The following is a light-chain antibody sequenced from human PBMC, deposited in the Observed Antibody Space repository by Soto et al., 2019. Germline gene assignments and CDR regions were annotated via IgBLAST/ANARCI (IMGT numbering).Light chain of an antibody. CDR2: AAS. J-gene: IGKJ1*01. Sequence: DIQMSQSPSSLSASVGDRVTITCRASQGISHYLAWYQQKPGKVPKLLIYAASTLQSGVPSRFSGSGSGTDFTLTISNLQPEDVATYYCQKYNNAPRTFGQGTKVDI. CDR1: QGISHY. V-gene: IGKV1-27*01. CDR3: QKYNNAPRT.